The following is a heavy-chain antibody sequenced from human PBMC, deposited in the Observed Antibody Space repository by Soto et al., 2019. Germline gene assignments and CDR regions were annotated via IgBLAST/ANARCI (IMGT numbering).Heavy chain of an antibody. V-gene: IGHV4-39*01. CDR3: ARHRIIAAAGSRGMDV. Sequence: SETLSLTCTVSGGSISSSSYYWGWIRQPPGKGLEWIGSIYYSGSTYYNPSLKSRVTISVDTSKNQFSLKLSSVTAADTAVYYCARHRIIAAAGSRGMDVWGQGTTVTVSS. D-gene: IGHD6-13*01. CDR1: GGSISSSSYY. J-gene: IGHJ6*02. CDR2: IYYSGST.